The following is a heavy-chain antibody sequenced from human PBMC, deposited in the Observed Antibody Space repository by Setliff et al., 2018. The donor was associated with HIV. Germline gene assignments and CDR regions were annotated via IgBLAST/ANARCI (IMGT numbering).Heavy chain of an antibody. D-gene: IGHD3-10*01. CDR3: ARAPYVSGSFGWFDP. V-gene: IGHV4-39*07. CDR1: GDSVNDRSYF. Sequence: SETLSLTCTVSGDSVNDRSYFWGWIRQPPGKGLEWIGTFYYNGDSRYDPSLKSRVTISVDTSKNQFSLNLNSVTAADTAVYYCARAPYVSGSFGWFDPWGQGTLVTVSS. CDR2: FYYNGDS. J-gene: IGHJ5*02.